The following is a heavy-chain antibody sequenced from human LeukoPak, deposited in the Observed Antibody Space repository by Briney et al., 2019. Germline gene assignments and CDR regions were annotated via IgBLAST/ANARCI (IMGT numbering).Heavy chain of an antibody. V-gene: IGHV1-2*02. CDR1: GYTFTGYY. CDR3: ARDSHIAGVAYYFDY. D-gene: IGHD6-13*01. J-gene: IGHJ4*02. Sequence: ASVKVSCKASGYTFTGYYMHWVRQAPGQGLEWMGWINPNSGGTNHAQKFQGRVTMTRDTSISTAYMELRSLRSDDTAVYFCARDSHIAGVAYYFDYWGQGTLVTVSS. CDR2: INPNSGGT.